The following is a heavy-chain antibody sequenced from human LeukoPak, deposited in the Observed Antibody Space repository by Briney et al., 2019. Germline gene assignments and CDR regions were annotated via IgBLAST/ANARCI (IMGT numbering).Heavy chain of an antibody. D-gene: IGHD2-21*02. Sequence: APVKVSFKASGYTFTSYGISWVRQAPGQGREWMGWISAYNGDTNYAQTLQGRVTMTTDTSTSTAYMELRSLRSDVTAVYYCARDYLAYCGGDCYSGYDYWGQGTLVTVSS. J-gene: IGHJ4*02. CDR1: GYTFTSYG. CDR2: ISAYNGDT. V-gene: IGHV1-18*01. CDR3: ARDYLAYCGGDCYSGYDY.